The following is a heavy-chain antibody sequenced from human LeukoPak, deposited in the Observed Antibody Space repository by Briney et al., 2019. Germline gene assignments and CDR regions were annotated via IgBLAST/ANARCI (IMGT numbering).Heavy chain of an antibody. J-gene: IGHJ3*02. V-gene: IGHV4-34*01. D-gene: IGHD2-21*02. CDR3: ARQVAYCGGDCYSGAFDI. Sequence: SETLSLTCAVYGGSFSGYYWSWIRQPPGKGLEWVGDINRSGSTNYNPSLKSRVTISVDTSKNQFSLKLSSVTAADTAVYYCARQVAYCGGDCYSGAFDIWGQGTMVTVSS. CDR2: INRSGST. CDR1: GGSFSGYY.